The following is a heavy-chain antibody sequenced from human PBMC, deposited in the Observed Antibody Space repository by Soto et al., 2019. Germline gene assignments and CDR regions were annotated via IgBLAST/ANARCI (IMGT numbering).Heavy chain of an antibody. J-gene: IGHJ4*02. CDR1: GFTFSNYA. CDR3: AKDLERNAGMALYFDY. CDR2: ITGSGGRT. V-gene: IGHV3-23*01. Sequence: EVQLLESGGGLVQPGGSLRLSCAASGFTFSNYAMSWVRQAPGKGLEWVSGITGSGGRTYSADSVKGRFSISRDNSKNTLYLQMNSLRAEDTAVYYCAKDLERNAGMALYFDYWGQGTLVTASS. D-gene: IGHD3-3*01.